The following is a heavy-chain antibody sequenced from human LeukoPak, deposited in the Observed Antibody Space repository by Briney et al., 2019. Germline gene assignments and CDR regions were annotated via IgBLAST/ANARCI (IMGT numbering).Heavy chain of an antibody. CDR3: ARGAVDTAMVTSIFDY. CDR2: INPSGGST. D-gene: IGHD5-18*01. CDR1: GYIFTSYY. V-gene: IGHV1-46*01. Sequence: ASVEVSCKASGYIFTSYYMHWVRQAPGQGLEWMGIINPSGGSTSYAQKFQGRVTMTRDTSTSTVYMELSSLRSEDTAVYYCARGAVDTAMVTSIFDYWGQGTLVTVSS. J-gene: IGHJ4*02.